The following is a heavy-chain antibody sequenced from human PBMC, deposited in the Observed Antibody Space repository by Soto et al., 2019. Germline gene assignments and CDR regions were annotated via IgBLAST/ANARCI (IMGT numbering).Heavy chain of an antibody. V-gene: IGHV4-31*03. Sequence: SETLSLTCTVSGGSISSGGYYWSWIRQHPGKGLEWIGYIYYSGSTYYNPSLKSRVTISVDTSKNQFSLKLSSVTAADTAVYYCARLNGDYPDYWGQGTLVTVSS. CDR1: GGSISSGGYY. J-gene: IGHJ4*02. CDR3: ARLNGDYPDY. D-gene: IGHD4-17*01. CDR2: IYYSGST.